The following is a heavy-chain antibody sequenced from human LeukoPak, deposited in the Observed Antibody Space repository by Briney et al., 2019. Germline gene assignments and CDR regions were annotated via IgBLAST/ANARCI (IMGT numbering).Heavy chain of an antibody. V-gene: IGHV3-23*01. J-gene: IGHJ6*03. CDR2: ISGSGGST. CDR3: ANLALGYSSSWYGSRFDGYYYMDV. CDR1: GFTFSNYG. Sequence: GGSLRLSCAASGFTFSNYGMSWVRQAPGKGLEWVSAISGSGGSTYYADSVKGRFTISRDNSKNTLYLQMNSLRAEDTAVYYCANLALGYSSSWYGSRFDGYYYMDVWGKGTTVTVSS. D-gene: IGHD6-13*01.